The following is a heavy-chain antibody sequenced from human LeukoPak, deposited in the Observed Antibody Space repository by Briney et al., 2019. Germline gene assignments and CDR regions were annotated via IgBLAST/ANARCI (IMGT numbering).Heavy chain of an antibody. V-gene: IGHV4-59*04. CDR1: GGSISSYY. J-gene: IGHJ3*02. Sequence: SETLSLTCTVSGGSISSYYWSWIRQPPGKGLEWIGSIYYSGSTYYNPSLKSRVTISVDTSKNQFSLKVNSVTAADTAVYYCSRVDYDILTGYSPNAFDIWGQGTMVTVSS. CDR2: IYYSGST. CDR3: SRVDYDILTGYSPNAFDI. D-gene: IGHD3-9*01.